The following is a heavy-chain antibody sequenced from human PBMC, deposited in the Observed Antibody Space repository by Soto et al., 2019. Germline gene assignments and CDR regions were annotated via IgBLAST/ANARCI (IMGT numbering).Heavy chain of an antibody. Sequence: EVQVLESGGGSVQPGGSLRLSCAASGFTSSSYAMSWVRQAPGKGLEWVAGISGSGGGTTYAGSVKGRFTISRDNSKNTLYLQMTSLRAEDTALYYCVRESSFWFGDWFDPWGQGTLVTVSS. CDR3: VRESSFWFGDWFDP. V-gene: IGHV3-23*01. CDR2: ISGSGGGT. J-gene: IGHJ5*02. CDR1: GFTSSSYA. D-gene: IGHD3-16*01.